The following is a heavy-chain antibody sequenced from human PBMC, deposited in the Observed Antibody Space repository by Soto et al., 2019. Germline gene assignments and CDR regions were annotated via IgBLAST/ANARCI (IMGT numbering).Heavy chain of an antibody. V-gene: IGHV3-66*01. J-gene: IGHJ6*03. Sequence: EVQLVESGGDLVQPGGSLRLSCAASGFTVSSHYMNWVRQAPGKGLEWVSLIHSGGSTFYAASVKRRFTISRDNYKNTLFLQMNSLRVEDTAMYYCSRDDVYGSGRSCYGVPMVALGRGTTVTVSS. CDR1: GFTVSSHY. CDR3: SRDDVYGSGRSCYGVPMVA. CDR2: IHSGGST. D-gene: IGHD2-15*01.